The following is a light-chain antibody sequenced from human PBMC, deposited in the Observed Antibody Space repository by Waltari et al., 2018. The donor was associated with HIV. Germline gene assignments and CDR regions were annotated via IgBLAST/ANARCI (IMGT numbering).Light chain of an antibody. Sequence: SALTHPRPVSGSPGQSVPLPCTGASGSFVGYNYVSWYQQHPGKAPKLMIYDVTKRPSGVPDRFSGSKSGNTASLTISGLQADDEADYFCCSYTSSYTLFGGGTKLTVL. J-gene: IGLJ2*01. CDR3: CSYTSSYTL. CDR1: SGSFVGYNY. V-gene: IGLV2-11*01. CDR2: DVT.